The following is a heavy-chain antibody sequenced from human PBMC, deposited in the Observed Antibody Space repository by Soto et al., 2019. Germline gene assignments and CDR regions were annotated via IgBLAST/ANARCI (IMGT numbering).Heavy chain of an antibody. CDR3: ARGLSARHDAFDI. CDR2: IYSDGSI. J-gene: IGHJ3*02. V-gene: IGHV3-53*01. D-gene: IGHD3-22*01. CDR1: EFTVSNNY. Sequence: PGGSLRLSCAPSEFTVSNNYMNWVRQAPGKGLEWVSIIYSDGSIFYADSVKGRFTISRDNSRNTLYLQMDSLRAEDTAVYYCARGLSARHDAFDIWGPGTMVTVSS.